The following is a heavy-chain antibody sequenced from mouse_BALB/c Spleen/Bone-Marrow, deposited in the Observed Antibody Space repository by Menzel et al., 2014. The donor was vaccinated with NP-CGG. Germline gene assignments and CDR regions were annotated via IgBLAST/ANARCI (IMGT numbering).Heavy chain of an antibody. Sequence: DVMLVESGPSLVKPSQTLSLTCSVTGDSITSGYWNWVRKFPGNKLEYMGYISYSGSTYYNPSLKSRISITRDTSKNQYYLQLNSVTTEGTATYYCARGGGSSYNYAMDYWGQGASVTVSS. D-gene: IGHD1-1*01. CDR2: ISYSGST. CDR1: GDSITSGY. J-gene: IGHJ4*01. V-gene: IGHV3-8*02. CDR3: ARGGGSSYNYAMDY.